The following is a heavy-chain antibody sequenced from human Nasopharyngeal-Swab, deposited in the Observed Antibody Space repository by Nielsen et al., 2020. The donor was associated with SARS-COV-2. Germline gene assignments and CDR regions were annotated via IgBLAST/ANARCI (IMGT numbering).Heavy chain of an antibody. D-gene: IGHD6-13*01. CDR1: GFTFSSYA. Sequence: GESLKISCAASGFTFSSYAMSWVCQAPGKGLEWVSAISGSGGSTYYADSVKGRFTISRDNSKNTLYLQMNSLRAEDTAVYYCATSPGIAAAGPNLFDPWGQGTLVTVSS. V-gene: IGHV3-23*01. CDR3: ATSPGIAAAGPNLFDP. J-gene: IGHJ5*02. CDR2: ISGSGGST.